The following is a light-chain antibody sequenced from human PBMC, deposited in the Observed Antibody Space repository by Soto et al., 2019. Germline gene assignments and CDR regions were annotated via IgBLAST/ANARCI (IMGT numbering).Light chain of an antibody. CDR1: SSDVGAYDY. J-gene: IGLJ3*02. Sequence: QSVPTQPASVSGSPGQSITISCTGTSSDVGAYDYVSWFQQHPGKVPKLIIYDINNRPSGVSNRFSGSKSGNMASLTISGLQAEDEADYYCSAYTTSSTVVFGGGTKLTVL. V-gene: IGLV2-14*03. CDR2: DIN. CDR3: SAYTTSSTVV.